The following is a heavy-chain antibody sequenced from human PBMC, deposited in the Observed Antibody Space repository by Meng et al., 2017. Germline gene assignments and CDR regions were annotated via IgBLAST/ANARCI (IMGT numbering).Heavy chain of an antibody. CDR1: GGSFSGYY. CDR3: ARSHSATIVAFDY. J-gene: IGHJ4*02. CDR2: INHSGST. D-gene: IGHD4-17*01. Sequence: QVQLVQGGAGLLKPSETLSLPCAVYGGSFSGYYCSWIRQPPGKGLEWVGEINHSGSTNYNPSLKSRVTMSLDTSKNQFSLRLSSVTAADTAVYYCARSHSATIVAFDYWGQGTLVTVSS. V-gene: IGHV4-34*01.